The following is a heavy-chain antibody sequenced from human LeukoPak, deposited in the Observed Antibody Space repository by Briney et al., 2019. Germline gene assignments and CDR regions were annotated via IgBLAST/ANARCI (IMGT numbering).Heavy chain of an antibody. J-gene: IGHJ5*02. V-gene: IGHV4-34*01. D-gene: IGHD6-19*01. Sequence: SETLSLTCAVYGGSFSGYYWSWVRQPPGKGLEWIGEINHSGSTNYNSSPKSRVTISVDTSKNQFSLKLSSVTAADTAVYYCASGAVAGTGRTTWGQGTLVTVSS. CDR2: INHSGST. CDR1: GGSFSGYY. CDR3: ASGAVAGTGRTT.